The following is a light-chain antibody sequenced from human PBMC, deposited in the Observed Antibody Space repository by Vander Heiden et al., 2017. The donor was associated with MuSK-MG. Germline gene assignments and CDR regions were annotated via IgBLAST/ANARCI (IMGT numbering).Light chain of an antibody. CDR1: EDIDKS. J-gene: IGKJ4*01. Sequence: DIKMTQSPSSLSASVGDRVTITCQASEDIDKSLNWYQQKPGKAPKLLIYDTSNLQIGVSSRFIGRGSETDFTLTITSLQPEDIATYYCQQDDNYPLTFGGGTKVDVK. CDR2: DTS. CDR3: QQDDNYPLT. V-gene: IGKV1-33*01.